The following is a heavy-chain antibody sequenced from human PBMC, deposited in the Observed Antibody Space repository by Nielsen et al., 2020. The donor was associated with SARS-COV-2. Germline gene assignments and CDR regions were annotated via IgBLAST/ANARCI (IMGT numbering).Heavy chain of an antibody. CDR1: GYTFTSYH. CDR2: DFASGQTA. J-gene: IGHJ5*02. CDR3: ARGAWLDP. Sequence: ASVKVSCKASGYTFTSYHMHWVRQAPGQGLEWVGIDFASGQTATYAQKFQGRVSMTRDTSTSTVSMELRSLRSEDTAVYYCARGAWLDPWGQGTLVSVSS. D-gene: IGHD1-26*01. V-gene: IGHV1-46*01.